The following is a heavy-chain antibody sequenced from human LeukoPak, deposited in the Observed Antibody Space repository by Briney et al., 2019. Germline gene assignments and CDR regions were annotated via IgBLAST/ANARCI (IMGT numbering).Heavy chain of an antibody. D-gene: IGHD3-10*01. CDR3: ARHGSGLDY. V-gene: IGHV4-34*01. J-gene: IGHJ4*02. CDR2: INHSGST. Sequence: SETLSLTCAVYGGSFSGYYWSWIRQPPGKGLEWIGEINHSGSTNYNPSLKSRVAISVDTSKNQFSLKLSSVTAAETAVYYCARHGSGLDYWGQGTLVTVSS. CDR1: GGSFSGYY.